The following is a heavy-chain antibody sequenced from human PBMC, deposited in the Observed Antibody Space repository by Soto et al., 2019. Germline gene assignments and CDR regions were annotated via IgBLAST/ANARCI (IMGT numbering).Heavy chain of an antibody. Sequence: GASVKVSCKASGYTFTSYSMSWVRQAPGQGLEWMAVINPSGGSTTYAQKLPGRVTMTRDTSTGTVYMELSSLRSEDTAVYYCATLFDFWSGHDDDVMREGDVFDLWGQGTMVTVSS. V-gene: IGHV1-46*04. CDR3: ATLFDFWSGHDDDVMREGDVFDL. CDR1: GYTFTSYS. J-gene: IGHJ3*01. CDR2: INPSGGST. D-gene: IGHD3-3*01.